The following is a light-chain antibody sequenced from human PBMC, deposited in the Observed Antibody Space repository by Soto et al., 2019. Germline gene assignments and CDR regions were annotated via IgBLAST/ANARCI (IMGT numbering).Light chain of an antibody. Sequence: DIQMTQSPSTLSASVGDRVTITCRASQSISSWLAWYQQIPGKAPKLLIYAASTLQGDVPSRFSGSGSGTEFTLTINSLQADDFATYYCQQHNSFSITFGQGTRLEI. V-gene: IGKV1-5*01. CDR1: QSISSW. CDR3: QQHNSFSIT. J-gene: IGKJ5*01. CDR2: AAS.